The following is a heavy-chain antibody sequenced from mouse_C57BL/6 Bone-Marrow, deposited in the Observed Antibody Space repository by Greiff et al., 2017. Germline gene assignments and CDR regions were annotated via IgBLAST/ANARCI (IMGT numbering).Heavy chain of an antibody. CDR1: GYAFTNYL. J-gene: IGHJ2*01. CDR3: AKGCPYGSSFDY. Sequence: QVQLQQSGAELVRPGTSVKVSCKASGYAFTNYLIEWVKQRPGQGLEWIGVINPGSGGTNYNEKFKGKATLTADKSSSTAYMQLSSLTSEDSAVYFCAKGCPYGSSFDYWGQGTTRTVSS. D-gene: IGHD1-1*01. CDR2: INPGSGGT. V-gene: IGHV1-54*01.